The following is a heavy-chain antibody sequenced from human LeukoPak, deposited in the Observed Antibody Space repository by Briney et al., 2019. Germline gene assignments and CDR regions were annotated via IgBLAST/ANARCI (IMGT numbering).Heavy chain of an antibody. J-gene: IGHJ4*02. Sequence: SETLSLTCTVSGASISSYYWSWIRQPPGKGLEWIGYISYSGSTNYNPSLKSRVTISADTPKNQVSLTLSSATAADTAVYYCARHPELYFFDYWGQGTLVTVSS. CDR2: ISYSGST. V-gene: IGHV4-59*08. CDR3: ARHPELYFFDY. CDR1: GASISSYY. D-gene: IGHD3-10*01.